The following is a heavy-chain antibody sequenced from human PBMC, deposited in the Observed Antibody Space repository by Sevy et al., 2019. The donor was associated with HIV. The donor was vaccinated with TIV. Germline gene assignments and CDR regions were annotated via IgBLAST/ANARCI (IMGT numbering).Heavy chain of an antibody. J-gene: IGHJ6*02. Sequence: SETLSLTCTVSGDSISNYYWSWIRQPPGKGLEWIGYFYYSGCTNYNPSLKSRVTISVDTSKNQISLKLSSVTAADTAVYYCARTSAYYYYGVDVWGQGTTVTVSS. CDR3: ARTSAYYYYGVDV. V-gene: IGHV4-59*01. D-gene: IGHD2-2*01. CDR2: FYYSGCT. CDR1: GDSISNYY.